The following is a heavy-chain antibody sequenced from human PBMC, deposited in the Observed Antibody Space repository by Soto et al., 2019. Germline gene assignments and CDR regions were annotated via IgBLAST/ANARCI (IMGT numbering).Heavy chain of an antibody. J-gene: IGHJ5*01. CDR1: GYTFTSHA. V-gene: IGHV1-3*01. CDR2: INAGNGNT. D-gene: IGHD5-12*01. CDR3: ARELYSGYGNNWFDS. Sequence: ASVKVSCKASGYTFTSHAMHWVRQAPGQRLEWMGWINAGNGNTKCSQKFQGRVTITRDTSATTAYMELSSLRSEDTAVYYCARELYSGYGNNWFDSWGQGTQVTSPQ.